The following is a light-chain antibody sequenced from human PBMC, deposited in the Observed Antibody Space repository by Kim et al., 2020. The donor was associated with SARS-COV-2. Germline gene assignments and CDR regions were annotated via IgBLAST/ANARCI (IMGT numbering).Light chain of an antibody. CDR1: SSNIGSNV. J-gene: IGLJ3*02. V-gene: IGLV1-44*01. CDR2: SND. Sequence: GQRFTISCSGSSSNIGSNVLNWYQQLPGTAPKLLIYSNDYRPSGVPDRFSGSKSGTSASLAISGLQSEDEADYYCVAWDDSLNGSVFGGGTQLTVL. CDR3: VAWDDSLNGSV.